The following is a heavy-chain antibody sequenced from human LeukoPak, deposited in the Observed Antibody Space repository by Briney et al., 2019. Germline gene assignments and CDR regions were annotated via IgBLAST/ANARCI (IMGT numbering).Heavy chain of an antibody. CDR2: INSGGRT. V-gene: IGHV3-66*01. Sequence: GGSLRLSCAASGFTVSSNYMSWVRQPPGKGLEWVSVINSGGRTNYAASVEGRLTISRDNSKSTLYLQMNSLRAEDTAVYYCARDGPSGSYFLYFDLWGRGTLVTVSS. D-gene: IGHD1-26*01. CDR3: ARDGPSGSYFLYFDL. J-gene: IGHJ2*01. CDR1: GFTVSSNY.